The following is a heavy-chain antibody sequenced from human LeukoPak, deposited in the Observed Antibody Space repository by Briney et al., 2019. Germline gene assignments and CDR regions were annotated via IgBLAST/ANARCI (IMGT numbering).Heavy chain of an antibody. CDR3: AKDLTYQLQVDNAFDI. Sequence: GGSLRLSCAASGFTFSSYWMSWVRRAPGGGLEWVANIKQDGSEKYYVHSVKGRFTISRDNAKNSLYLQMNSLRAEDAAVYYCAKDLTYQLQVDNAFDIWGQGTMVTVSS. D-gene: IGHD2-2*01. J-gene: IGHJ3*02. CDR1: GFTFSSYW. V-gene: IGHV3-7*03. CDR2: IKQDGSEK.